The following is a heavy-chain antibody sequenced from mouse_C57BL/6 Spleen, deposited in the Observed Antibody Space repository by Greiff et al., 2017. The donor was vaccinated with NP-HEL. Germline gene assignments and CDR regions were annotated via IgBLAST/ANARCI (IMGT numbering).Heavy chain of an antibody. D-gene: IGHD2-4*01. CDR2: IDPSDSYT. CDR1: GYTFTSYW. V-gene: IGHV1-69*01. J-gene: IGHJ1*03. CDR3: ARVDYDWYFEV. Sequence: QVQLQQPGAELVMPGASVKLSCKASGYTFTSYWMHWVKQRPGQGLEWIGEIDPSDSYTNYNQKFKGNSTLTVDKSSSTAYMQLSSLTSEDSAVYYCARVDYDWYFEVWGTGTTVTVSS.